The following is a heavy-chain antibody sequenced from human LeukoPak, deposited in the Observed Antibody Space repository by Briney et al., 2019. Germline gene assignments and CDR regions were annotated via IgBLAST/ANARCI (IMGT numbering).Heavy chain of an antibody. V-gene: IGHV3-53*01. Sequence: PGGSLRLSSAASGFTVSSNYMSWVRQAPGKGLEWVSVIYSGGSTYYADSVKGRFTISRDNSKNTLSLQMNSLRAEDTAVYYCARDWERSADAFDIWGQGTMVTVSS. CDR1: GFTVSSNY. CDR2: IYSGGST. D-gene: IGHD1-26*01. J-gene: IGHJ3*02. CDR3: ARDWERSADAFDI.